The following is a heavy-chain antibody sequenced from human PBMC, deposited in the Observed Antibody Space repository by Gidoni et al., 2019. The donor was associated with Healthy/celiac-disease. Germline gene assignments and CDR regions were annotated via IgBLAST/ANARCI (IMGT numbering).Heavy chain of an antibody. CDR3: ARRSLLYYYDSSGPNWFDP. CDR1: GFTFSSYW. V-gene: IGHV3-7*01. D-gene: IGHD3-22*01. J-gene: IGHJ5*02. Sequence: EVQLVESGGGLVQPGGSLRLSCAASGFTFSSYWMSWVRQAPGKGLEWVANIKQDGSEKYYVDSVKGRFTISRDNAKNSLYLQMNSLRAEDTAVYYCARRSLLYYYDSSGPNWFDPWGQGTLVTVSS. CDR2: IKQDGSEK.